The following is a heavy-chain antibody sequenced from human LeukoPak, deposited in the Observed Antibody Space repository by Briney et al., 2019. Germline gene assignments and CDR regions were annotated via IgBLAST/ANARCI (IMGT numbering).Heavy chain of an antibody. J-gene: IGHJ5*02. V-gene: IGHV4-34*01. CDR3: ARRGFDP. Sequence: SETVSLTCAVYGGSFSGYYWSWIRQPPGKGLEWIGEINHSGSTNYNPSLKSRVTISVDTSKNQFSLKLSSVTAADTAVYYCARRGFDPWGQGTLVTVSS. CDR1: GGSFSGYY. CDR2: INHSGST.